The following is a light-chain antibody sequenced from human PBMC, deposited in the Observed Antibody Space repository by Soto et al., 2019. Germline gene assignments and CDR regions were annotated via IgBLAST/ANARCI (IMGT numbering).Light chain of an antibody. V-gene: IGKV3-20*01. CDR1: QGVSSSY. CDR2: GAS. CDR3: QQYGSSPPYT. J-gene: IGKJ2*01. Sequence: EIVLTQSPGTLSLSPGERATLSCRASQGVSSSYVAWYQQKPGKAPRLLIYGASSRATGIPDRFSGSGSGTAFTLTISRLELEDSAVYYCQQYGSSPPYTFGQGTKLEIK.